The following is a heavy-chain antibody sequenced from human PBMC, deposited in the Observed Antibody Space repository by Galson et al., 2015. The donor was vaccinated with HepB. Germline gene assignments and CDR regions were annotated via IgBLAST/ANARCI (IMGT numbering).Heavy chain of an antibody. CDR1: GFTFSSYA. J-gene: IGHJ4*02. Sequence: LRLSCAASGFTFSSYAMSWVRQAPGKGLEWVSAISGSGGSTYYADSVKGRFTISRDNSKNTLYLQMNSLRAEDTAVYYCAKGIGYYDSSGYFDYWGQGTLVTVSS. CDR3: AKGIGYYDSSGYFDY. V-gene: IGHV3-23*01. D-gene: IGHD3-22*01. CDR2: ISGSGGST.